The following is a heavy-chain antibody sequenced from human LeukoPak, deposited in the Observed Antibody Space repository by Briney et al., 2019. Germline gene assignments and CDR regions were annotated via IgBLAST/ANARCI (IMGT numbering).Heavy chain of an antibody. Sequence: GGSLRLSCVASGFTLSSYGMSWVRQAPGKGLEWVSGISGSGVSTYYADSVKGRFTISRDNSKNTLYLQMNSLRAEDTAVYYCAKTQWELPSGAPLQYYFDYWGQGTLVTVSS. CDR2: ISGSGVST. D-gene: IGHD1-26*01. CDR1: GFTLSSYG. V-gene: IGHV3-23*01. J-gene: IGHJ4*02. CDR3: AKTQWELPSGAPLQYYFDY.